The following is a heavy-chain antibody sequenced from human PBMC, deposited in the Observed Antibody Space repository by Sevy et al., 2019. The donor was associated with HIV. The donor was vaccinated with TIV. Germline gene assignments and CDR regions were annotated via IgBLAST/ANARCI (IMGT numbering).Heavy chain of an antibody. CDR1: GYTFTSYG. V-gene: IGHV1-18*01. CDR3: AREGYGDYVLWYYFDY. J-gene: IGHJ4*02. Sequence: ASVKVSCKASGYTFTSYGISWVRQAPGQGLEWMGWISAYNGSTNYAQKLQGRVTMTTDTSTSTAYMELRSLRSDDTAVSYCAREGYGDYVLWYYFDYWGQGTLVTVSS. CDR2: ISAYNGST. D-gene: IGHD4-17*01.